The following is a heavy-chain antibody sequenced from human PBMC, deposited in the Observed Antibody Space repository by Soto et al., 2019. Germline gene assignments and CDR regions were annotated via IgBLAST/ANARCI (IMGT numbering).Heavy chain of an antibody. CDR1: GYTFTSYG. Sequence: ASVKVACKASGYTFTSYGISWVRQAPGQGLEWMGWISAYNGNTNYAQKLQGRVTMTTDTSTSTAYMELRSLRSDDTAVYYCARFDYGDFYYYYGMDVWGQGTTVTVSS. CDR3: ARFDYGDFYYYYGMDV. J-gene: IGHJ6*02. D-gene: IGHD4-17*01. V-gene: IGHV1-18*01. CDR2: ISAYNGNT.